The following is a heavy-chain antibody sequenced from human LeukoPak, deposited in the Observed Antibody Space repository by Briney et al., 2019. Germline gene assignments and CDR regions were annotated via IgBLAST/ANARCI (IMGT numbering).Heavy chain of an antibody. CDR2: INPNSGGT. CDR1: GYTFTGYY. J-gene: IGHJ6*03. D-gene: IGHD3-3*01. Sequence: GASVKVSCKAAGYTFTGYYMFWVRQAPGQGLEWMGWINPNSGGTNYAQKLQGRVTMTRDTSISTAYMELSRLRSDDTAVYYCARDYSDYDFWSGYIPRGYYYYMDVWGKGTTVTVSS. V-gene: IGHV1-2*02. CDR3: ARDYSDYDFWSGYIPRGYYYYMDV.